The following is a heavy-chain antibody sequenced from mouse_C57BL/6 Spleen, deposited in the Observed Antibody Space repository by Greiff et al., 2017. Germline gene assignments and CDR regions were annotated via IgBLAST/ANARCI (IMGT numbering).Heavy chain of an antibody. CDR3: AITTVVGNFDY. CDR2: IHPSDSDP. D-gene: IGHD1-1*01. CDR1: GYTFTSYW. V-gene: IGHV1-74*01. J-gene: IGHJ2*01. Sequence: QVQLKQPGAELVKPGASVKVSCKASGYTFTSYWMHWVKQRPGQGLEWIGRIHPSDSDPNYNQKFKGKANLTVDKSSSTAYMQRSSLTSEDSAVYYCAITTVVGNFDYWGQGTTLTVSS.